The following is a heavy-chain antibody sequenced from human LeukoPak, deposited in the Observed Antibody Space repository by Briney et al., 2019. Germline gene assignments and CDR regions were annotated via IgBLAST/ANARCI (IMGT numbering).Heavy chain of an antibody. V-gene: IGHV4-39*01. Sequence: SETLSLTCTVSGGSISSSSYYWGWIRQPPGKGLEWIGSIYYSGSTYYNPSLKSRVTISVDTSKNQFSLKLCSVTAADTAVYYCARRSIDIVVVPAAHNFDYWGQGTLVTVSS. CDR1: GGSISSSSYY. CDR3: ARRSIDIVVVPAAHNFDY. D-gene: IGHD2-2*01. CDR2: IYYSGST. J-gene: IGHJ4*02.